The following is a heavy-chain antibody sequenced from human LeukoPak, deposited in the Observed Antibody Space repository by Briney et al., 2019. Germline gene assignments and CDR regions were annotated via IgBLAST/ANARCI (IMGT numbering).Heavy chain of an antibody. CDR2: INPNSGGT. J-gene: IGHJ4*02. D-gene: IGHD3-10*01. CDR3: AREVWFGESTDNFDY. Sequence: ASVKVSCKASGYTFTGYYMHWVRQAPGQGLEWMGWINPNSGGTNYAQKFQGRVTMTRDTSISTAYMELSRLRFDDTAVYYCAREVWFGESTDNFDYWGQGTLVTVSS. CDR1: GYTFTGYY. V-gene: IGHV1-2*02.